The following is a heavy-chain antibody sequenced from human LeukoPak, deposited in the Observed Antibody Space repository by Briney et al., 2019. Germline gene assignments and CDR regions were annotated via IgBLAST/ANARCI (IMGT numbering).Heavy chain of an antibody. Sequence: PSETLSLTCTVPGGSISSYYWSWIRQPPGKGLEWIGYIYYSGSTNYNPSLKSRVTISVDTSKNQFSLKLSSVTAADTAVYYCARVHDSNGNYYFFQHWGQGTLVTVSS. J-gene: IGHJ1*01. D-gene: IGHD3-22*01. V-gene: IGHV4-59*01. CDR3: ARVHDSNGNYYFFQH. CDR1: GGSISSYY. CDR2: IYYSGST.